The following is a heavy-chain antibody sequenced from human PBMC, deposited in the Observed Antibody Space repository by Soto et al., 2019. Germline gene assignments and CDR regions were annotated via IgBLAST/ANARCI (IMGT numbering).Heavy chain of an antibody. D-gene: IGHD3-10*01. J-gene: IGHJ4*02. CDR3: ASSVMGRGGIGY. V-gene: IGHV3-7*01. CDR1: GFSFSNQW. CDR2: IKEDGREK. Sequence: EVQLVESGGGLVQPGGSLRLSCAASGFSFSNQWMSWVRQAPGKGLEWVANIKEDGREKYYVDPVKGRFTISRDNAKNSLYLQMNGLRAEDTAVYYCASSVMGRGGIGYWGQGTLVTVSS.